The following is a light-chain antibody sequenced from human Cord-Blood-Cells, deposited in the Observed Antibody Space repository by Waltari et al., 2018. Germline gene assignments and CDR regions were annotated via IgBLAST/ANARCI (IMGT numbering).Light chain of an antibody. Sequence: EIVMTQHPATLSVSPGERATHSCRASQSVSSNLAWYQQKPRQAPRLLIYGASTSATGIPARFSGSGSGTEFTLTISSLQSQDFAVYYCQQYNNWPIFTFGTGTKVDIK. CDR2: GAS. CDR1: QSVSSN. J-gene: IGKJ3*01. V-gene: IGKV3-15*01. CDR3: QQYNNWPIFT.